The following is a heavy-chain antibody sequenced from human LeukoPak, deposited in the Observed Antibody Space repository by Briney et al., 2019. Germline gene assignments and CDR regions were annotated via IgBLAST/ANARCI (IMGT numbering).Heavy chain of an antibody. CDR2: IRGSGDSTTT. CDR3: ARVLGVGGVPWFDP. D-gene: IGHD2-8*01. V-gene: IGHV3-23*01. J-gene: IGHJ5*02. Sequence: GGSLRLSCAASGFTFSSYAMSWVRQAPGKGLEWVSAIRGSGDSTTTYYADSVKGRFTISRDNSKNTLYLQMNSLRAEDTAVYYCARVLGVGGVPWFDPWGQGTLVTVSS. CDR1: GFTFSSYA.